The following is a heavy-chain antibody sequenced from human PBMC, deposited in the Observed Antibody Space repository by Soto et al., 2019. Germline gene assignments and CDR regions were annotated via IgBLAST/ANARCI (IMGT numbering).Heavy chain of an antibody. Sequence: GESLKISCKGSGYSFTSYWIGWVRQMPGKGLEWMGIIYPGDSDTRYSPSFQGQVTISADKSISTAYLQWSSLKASDTAMYYWASLTRGIAVAGTEGAFDIWGQGTMVTVSS. CDR1: GYSFTSYW. CDR2: IYPGDSDT. D-gene: IGHD6-19*01. V-gene: IGHV5-51*01. CDR3: ASLTRGIAVAGTEGAFDI. J-gene: IGHJ3*02.